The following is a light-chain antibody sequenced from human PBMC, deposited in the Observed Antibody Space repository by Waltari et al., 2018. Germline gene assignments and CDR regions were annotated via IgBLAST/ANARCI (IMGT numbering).Light chain of an antibody. J-gene: IGLJ3*02. Sequence: SYELTQPPSVSVSPGQTARITCSGDALQKDDAQWYQQKPGQVPVLVMNKDTWRPPGIPERFSGSTSGTTVTLTIGGVQAEDEADYYCQSADTSGSWVFGGGTKLAVL. CDR3: QSADTSGSWV. CDR1: ALQKDD. CDR2: KDT. V-gene: IGLV3-25*03.